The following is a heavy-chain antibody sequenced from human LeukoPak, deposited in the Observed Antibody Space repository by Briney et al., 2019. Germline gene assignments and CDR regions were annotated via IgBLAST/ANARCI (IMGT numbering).Heavy chain of an antibody. CDR3: ARGTSFGLMNSDN. CDR2: VYYSGST. D-gene: IGHD2-8*01. Sequence: PSETLSLTCSISGGSISINNFWWGWIRQSPGKAMEWVGSVYYSGSTYYNPSLTRRLTTSVDTSKNQFSLKLTSLTAADTAVYYCARGTSFGLMNSDNWGQGTLVIVSS. CDR1: GGSISINNFW. V-gene: IGHV4-39*07. J-gene: IGHJ4*02.